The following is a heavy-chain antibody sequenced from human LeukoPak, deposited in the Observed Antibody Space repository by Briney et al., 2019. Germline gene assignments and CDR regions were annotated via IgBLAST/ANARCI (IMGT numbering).Heavy chain of an antibody. CDR1: GGSTSSYY. CDR3: ARDFDY. V-gene: IGHV4-59*01. J-gene: IGHJ4*02. CDR2: IYYSGST. Sequence: PSETLSLTCTVSGGSTSSYYWSWIRQPPGKGLEWIGYIYYSGSTNYNPSLKSRVTISVDTSKNQFSLKLSSVTAADTAVYYCARDFDYWGQGTLVTVSS.